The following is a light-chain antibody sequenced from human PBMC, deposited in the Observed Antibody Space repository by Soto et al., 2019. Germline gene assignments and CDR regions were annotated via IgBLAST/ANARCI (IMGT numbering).Light chain of an antibody. CDR3: QQYNNWPPYT. Sequence: EIVMTQSPATLSVSPGERATLSCRASQGVNTNLAWYQQKPGQAPRLLIYGASTRATDIPARFSGSGSGTESTLTISSLQSEDFAVYCCQQYNNWPPYTFGQGTKLEIK. CDR2: GAS. J-gene: IGKJ2*01. CDR1: QGVNTN. V-gene: IGKV3-15*01.